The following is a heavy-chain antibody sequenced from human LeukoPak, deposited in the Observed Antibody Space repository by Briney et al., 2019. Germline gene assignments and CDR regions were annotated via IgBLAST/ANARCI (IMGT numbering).Heavy chain of an antibody. CDR2: INHSGST. CDR1: DESFSGHY. Sequence: SETLSLTCAVYDESFSGHYWTWIRQPPGRGLEWIGEINHSGSTTSNPSLNNRVTISVDTSKNQFSLKLTSVTAADTAVYYCARPRYGSGSLDSWGQGTLVTVSS. CDR3: ARPRYGSGSLDS. D-gene: IGHD3-10*01. V-gene: IGHV4-34*01. J-gene: IGHJ4*02.